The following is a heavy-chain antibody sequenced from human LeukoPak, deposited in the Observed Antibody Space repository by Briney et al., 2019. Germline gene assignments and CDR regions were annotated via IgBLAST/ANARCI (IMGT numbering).Heavy chain of an antibody. J-gene: IGHJ4*02. CDR3: ARVEATYYYGSATPYSPY. CDR2: IRYDGSNT. V-gene: IGHV3-30*02. D-gene: IGHD3-10*01. Sequence: GGSLRLSCAASGFTFSSYGMHWVRQAPGKGPEWVAFIRYDGSNTYYADSVKGRFTISRDNSKNTLYLQMKSLKVEDTSVYYCARVEATYYYGSATPYSPYWGQGSLVTVSS. CDR1: GFTFSSYG.